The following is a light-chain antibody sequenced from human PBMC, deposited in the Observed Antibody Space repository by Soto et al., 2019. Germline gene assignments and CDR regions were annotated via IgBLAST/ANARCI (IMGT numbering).Light chain of an antibody. J-gene: IGKJ3*01. CDR1: QDITNY. CDR3: QQSYNTLFT. V-gene: IGKV1-39*01. CDR2: GAS. Sequence: DIQMTQSPSSLSASVGDRVTITCQASQDITNYLNWYQQKPGKAPKLLIYGASSLQGGVPSRFSGSGSGTDFALTISSLQPEDFATYYCQQSYNTLFTFGPGTKVDIK.